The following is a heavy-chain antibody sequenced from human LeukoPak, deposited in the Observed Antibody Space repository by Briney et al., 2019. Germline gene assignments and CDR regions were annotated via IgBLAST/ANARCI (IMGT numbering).Heavy chain of an antibody. CDR2: ISKSGDIT. V-gene: IGHV3-23*01. J-gene: IGHJ4*02. Sequence: PGGSLRLSCVASGFTLSKYGMKWVRQAAGKGLEYVSGISKSGDITHYVDSVKGRFTIFRDNSKNTLYFQMNSLRAEDTALYYCATEGFYYWGPGTLVTVSS. CDR1: GFTLSKYG. CDR3: ATEGFYY.